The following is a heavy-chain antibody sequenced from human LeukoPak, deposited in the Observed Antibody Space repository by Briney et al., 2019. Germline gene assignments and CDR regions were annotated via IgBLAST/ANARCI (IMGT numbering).Heavy chain of an antibody. J-gene: IGHJ4*02. Sequence: PSETLSLTCAVSGGSISSSNWWSWVRQPPGKGLEWIGEIYHSGSTNYNPSLKSRVTISVDKSKNQFSLKLSSVTAADTAVYYCARGGSYYYDSSGYYYADGGFDYWGQGTLVTVSS. CDR1: GGSISSSNW. CDR3: ARGGSYYYDSSGYYYADGGFDY. V-gene: IGHV4-4*02. D-gene: IGHD3-22*01. CDR2: IYHSGST.